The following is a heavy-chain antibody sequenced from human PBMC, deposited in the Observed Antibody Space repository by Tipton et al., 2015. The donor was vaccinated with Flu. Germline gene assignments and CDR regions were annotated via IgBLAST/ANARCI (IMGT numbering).Heavy chain of an antibody. Sequence: TLSLTCTVSGDSLSSYYWSWIRQPAGKGLEWIGRIYSSGSTTYNLTLKSRVTMSVDTSKRQFSLKLRSVTAADTAVYYCAKGPYSGDWYRFNYWGQGTLVTVSS. CDR2: IYSSGST. CDR3: AKGPYSGDWYRFNY. V-gene: IGHV4-4*07. CDR1: GDSLSSYY. D-gene: IGHD6-19*01. J-gene: IGHJ4*02.